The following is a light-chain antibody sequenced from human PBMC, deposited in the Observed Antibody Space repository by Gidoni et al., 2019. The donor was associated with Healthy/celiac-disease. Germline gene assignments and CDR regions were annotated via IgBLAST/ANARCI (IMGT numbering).Light chain of an antibody. CDR2: DLS. Sequence: QSALNQPRSVSGSPGQSVTIACTGTTSDVGVYNYGSWYQQDPGKAPKLMIYDLSKRPSGVPDRFSVSKSANTSSLTISGLQAEDEAEYYCCSYAGNDVLFGGGTKLTVL. V-gene: IGLV2-11*01. CDR3: CSYAGNDVL. J-gene: IGLJ2*01. CDR1: TSDVGVYNY.